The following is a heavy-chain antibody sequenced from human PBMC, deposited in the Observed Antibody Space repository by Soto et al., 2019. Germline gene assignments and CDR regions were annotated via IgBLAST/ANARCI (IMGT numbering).Heavy chain of an antibody. CDR1: GFTFSSYW. V-gene: IGHV3-74*01. D-gene: IGHD2-21*02. CDR3: VCFECGRTAVVTAMEANGY. CDR2: VNSDESTT. Sequence: VHLVASGGGLVQPGGSLRLSCAASGFTFSSYWMHWVRQGPGKGLVWVSRVNSDESTTSYADSVKGRFTISRENAKNTLYLQMSSLRVEDTALYYCVCFECGRTAVVTAMEANGYWGQGTLVTVSS. J-gene: IGHJ4*02.